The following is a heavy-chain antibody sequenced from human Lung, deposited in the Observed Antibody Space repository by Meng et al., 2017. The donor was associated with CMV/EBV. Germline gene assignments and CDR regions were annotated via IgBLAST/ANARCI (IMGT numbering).Heavy chain of an antibody. D-gene: IGHD6-19*01. CDR3: VKHSSDWSLDS. CDR2: IHPSGHP. V-gene: IGHV1-18*01. J-gene: IGHJ4*02. Sequence: SXXVSCKASGYTYTDYQTDWVRQAPGQGLEWMGWIHPSGHPTYAQKFQGRVTMTIDTSTTTASMELRSLRSDDSALYYCVKHSSDWSLDSWGQGTLVTGSS. CDR1: GYTYTDYQ.